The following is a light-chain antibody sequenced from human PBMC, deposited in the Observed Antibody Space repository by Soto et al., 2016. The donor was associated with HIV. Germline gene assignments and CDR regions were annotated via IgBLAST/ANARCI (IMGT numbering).Light chain of an antibody. V-gene: IGKV1-5*03. CDR2: KAS. CDR1: QSFSTW. Sequence: DIQMTQSPSTLSASVGDRVTITCRASQSFSTWLAWYQQKPGKAPKLLIYKASSLERAVPSRFSGSGSGTEFTLTISSLRPDDFATYYCQQYNSYPWTFGQGTKVEIK. CDR3: QQYNSYPWT. J-gene: IGKJ1*01.